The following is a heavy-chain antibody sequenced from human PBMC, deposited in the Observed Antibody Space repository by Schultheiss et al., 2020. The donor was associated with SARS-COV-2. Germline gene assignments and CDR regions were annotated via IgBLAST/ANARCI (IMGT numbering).Heavy chain of an antibody. V-gene: IGHV4-61*02. CDR1: GYSISRGNFQ. CDR3: AALNGIPYYYDSSGSDY. Sequence: SETLSLTCAVSGYSISRGNFQWSWIRQSAGKGLEWIGRSYTSGSTYYNPSLKSRVTISVDTSKNQFSLKLSSVTAADTAVYYCAALNGIPYYYDSSGSDYWGQGTLVTVSS. J-gene: IGHJ4*02. D-gene: IGHD3-22*01. CDR2: SYTSGST.